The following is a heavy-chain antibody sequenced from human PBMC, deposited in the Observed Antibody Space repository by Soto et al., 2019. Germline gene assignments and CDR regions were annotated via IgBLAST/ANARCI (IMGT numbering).Heavy chain of an antibody. CDR3: ARGGGYDLDYYYGMDV. D-gene: IGHD5-12*01. Sequence: PSETLSLTCTVSGGSISSGGYYWSWIRQLPGKGLEWIGYIYYSGSTYYNPSLKSRVTISVDTSKNQFSLKLSSVTAADTAVYYCARGGGYDLDYYYGMDVWGQGTTVTVSS. V-gene: IGHV4-31*03. CDR1: GGSISSGGYY. J-gene: IGHJ6*02. CDR2: IYYSGST.